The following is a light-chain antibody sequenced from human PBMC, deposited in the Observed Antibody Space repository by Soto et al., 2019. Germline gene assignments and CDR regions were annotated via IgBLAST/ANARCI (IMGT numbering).Light chain of an antibody. CDR3: QQYNSYWT. J-gene: IGKJ1*01. CDR2: KAS. Sequence: DIQMTQSPSTQSASVGDRVTITCRASQSTSSWLAWYQQKPGKAPKLLIYKASSLESGVPSRFSGSGSGTEFTLTISSLQPDDFATYYCQQYNSYWTFGQGTKVEIK. CDR1: QSTSSW. V-gene: IGKV1-5*03.